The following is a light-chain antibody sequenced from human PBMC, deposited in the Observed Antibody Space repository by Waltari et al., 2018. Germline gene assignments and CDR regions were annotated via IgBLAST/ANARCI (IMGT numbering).Light chain of an antibody. V-gene: IGLV3-21*04. CDR2: SDS. J-gene: IGLJ1*01. Sequence: SYVLTQSPSVSVAPGKTARITCGGNNIGRKNVNCYQQNQGQAPVLVIYSDSDRPSGSPERFSGSNSGNPATLTISRVEAGDEADYYCQVWDSSSDQRYVFGTGTKVTVL. CDR3: QVWDSSSDQRYV. CDR1: NIGRKN.